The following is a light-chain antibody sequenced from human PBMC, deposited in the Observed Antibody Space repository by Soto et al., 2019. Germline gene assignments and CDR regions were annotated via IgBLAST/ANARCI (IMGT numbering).Light chain of an antibody. V-gene: IGLV2-8*01. J-gene: IGLJ3*02. CDR3: SSYAGSNNWV. CDR1: SSDVGGYNY. CDR2: EVS. Sequence: QSALTQPPSASGSPGQSVTISCTGTSSDVGGYNYVSWYQQHPGKAPKLMIYEVSTRPSGVSDRFSGSKSGNTASLTGSGLQAEDEADYYCSSYAGSNNWVFGGGTKLTVL.